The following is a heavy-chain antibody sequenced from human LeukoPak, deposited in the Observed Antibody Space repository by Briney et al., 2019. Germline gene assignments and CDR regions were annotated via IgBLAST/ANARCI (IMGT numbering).Heavy chain of an antibody. CDR1: GFSFSTRGVG. D-gene: IGHD3-22*01. J-gene: IGHJ5*02. CDR3: AHRHIGYSNSYWFDP. CDR2: IYWNEQK. Sequence: SGPTLVKPTQTLTLTCTFSGFSFSTRGVGVGWIRQPPGKALVWLALIYWNEQKRYSPSLKSRLTITKDTSKNQVVLTMTNMDPVDTATYFCAHRHIGYSNSYWFDPWGQGTLVTVSS. V-gene: IGHV2-5*01.